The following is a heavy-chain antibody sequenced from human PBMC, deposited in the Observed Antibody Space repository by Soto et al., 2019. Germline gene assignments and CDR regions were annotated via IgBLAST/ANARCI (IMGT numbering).Heavy chain of an antibody. CDR1: GFTFSDYY. Sequence: GGSLRLSCAASGFTFSDYYMTWIRQAPGKGLEWVAYISSSGSGIYYPDSVKGRFTISRDNAQNSLYLQMSSLRAEDTAVYYCARAYSDAFDIWGQGTMVTVSS. CDR2: ISSSGSGI. J-gene: IGHJ3*02. D-gene: IGHD2-15*01. V-gene: IGHV3-11*01. CDR3: ARAYSDAFDI.